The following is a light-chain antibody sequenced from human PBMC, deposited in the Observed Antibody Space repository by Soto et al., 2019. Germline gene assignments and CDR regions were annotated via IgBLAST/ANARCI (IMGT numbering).Light chain of an antibody. Sequence: DIQMTQSPSSLAASVGDGVTLTCRASQTVSFRVAWYQQKPGKAPKLLISDASRLESGVPSRFSGSGFGTEFTLTISSLQPDDFAIYYCQQYNSFWTFGQGTRLEI. CDR2: DAS. V-gene: IGKV1-5*01. CDR1: QTVSFR. CDR3: QQYNSFWT. J-gene: IGKJ5*01.